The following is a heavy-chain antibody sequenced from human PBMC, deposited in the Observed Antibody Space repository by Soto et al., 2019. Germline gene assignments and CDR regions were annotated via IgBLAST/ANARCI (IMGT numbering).Heavy chain of an antibody. CDR2: FDPEDGET. D-gene: IGHD1-26*01. CDR1: GYTLTELS. Sequence: ASVKVSCKVSGYTLTELSMHWVRQAPGKGLEWMGGFDPEDGETIYAQKFQGRVTMTEDTSTDTAYMELSSLRSEDTAVYYCATGLLVGATIYYFEYWGQGTLVTVSS. CDR3: ATGLLVGATIYYFEY. V-gene: IGHV1-24*01. J-gene: IGHJ4*02.